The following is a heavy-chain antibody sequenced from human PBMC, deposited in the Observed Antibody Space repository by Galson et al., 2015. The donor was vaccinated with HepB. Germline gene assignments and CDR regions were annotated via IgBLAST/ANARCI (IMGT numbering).Heavy chain of an antibody. D-gene: IGHD3-3*01. CDR1: GGTFSSYA. CDR2: IIPIFGTA. Sequence: SVKVSCKASGGTFSSYAISWVRQAPGQGLEWMGGIIPIFGTANYAQKFQGRVTITADESTSTAYMELSSLRSEDTAVYYCARGSAPGDPITIFGVVNDYYYYMDVWGKGTTVTVSS. V-gene: IGHV1-69*13. J-gene: IGHJ6*03. CDR3: ARGSAPGDPITIFGVVNDYYYYMDV.